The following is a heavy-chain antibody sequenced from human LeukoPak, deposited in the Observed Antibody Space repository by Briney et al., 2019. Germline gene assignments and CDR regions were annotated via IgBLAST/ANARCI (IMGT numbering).Heavy chain of an antibody. V-gene: IGHV1-8*01. D-gene: IGHD5-12*01. CDR3: ASPTKQDTVVDQYSGSTRHYYGMDV. J-gene: IGHJ6*02. Sequence: ASVKVSCKASGCTFSNYDINWVRQAPGQGLEWMGWMNPNSGNTGSAQKFQGRVTMTRSTSISTAYMELTSLRSEDTAVYYCASPTKQDTVVDQYSGSTRHYYGMDVWGQGTTVVVSS. CDR1: GCTFSNYD. CDR2: MNPNSGNT.